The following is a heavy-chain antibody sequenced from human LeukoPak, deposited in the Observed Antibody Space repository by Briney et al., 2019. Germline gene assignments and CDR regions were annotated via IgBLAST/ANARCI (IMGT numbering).Heavy chain of an antibody. CDR1: GGSFSGYY. J-gene: IGHJ4*02. Sequence: PSETLSLTCAVYGGSFSGYYWSWIRQPPGKGLEWIGEINHSGSTNYNPSLKSRVTISVDTSKNQFSLKLSSVTAADTAVYYCAGVDQLYSSSPSVVWGQGTLVTVSS. CDR3: AGVDQLYSSSPSVV. CDR2: INHSGST. V-gene: IGHV4-34*01. D-gene: IGHD6-13*01.